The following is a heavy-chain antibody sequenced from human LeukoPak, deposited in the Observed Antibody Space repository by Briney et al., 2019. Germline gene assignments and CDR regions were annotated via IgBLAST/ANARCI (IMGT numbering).Heavy chain of an antibody. Sequence: PSETLSLTCTVSGGSISSSSYYWGWIRQHPGKGLEWIGYIYYSGSTYYNPSLKSRVTISVDTSKNQFSLKLSSVTAADTAVYYCARENDEDPQPDYWGQGTLVTVSS. CDR3: ARENDEDPQPDY. CDR2: IYYSGST. CDR1: GGSISSSSYY. J-gene: IGHJ4*02. V-gene: IGHV4-31*03. D-gene: IGHD1-1*01.